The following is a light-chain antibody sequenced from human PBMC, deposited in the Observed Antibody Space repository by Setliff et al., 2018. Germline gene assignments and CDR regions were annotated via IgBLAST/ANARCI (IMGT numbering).Light chain of an antibody. CDR2: EVS. CDR1: VGGYRL. CDR3: CSYTDSSDLYV. V-gene: IGLV2-8*01. Sequence: QSVLTQPPSASGSPGQSVTISCSGVGGYRLVSWYQQYSGKAPKLLLYEVSKRPSGVPDRFSGSKSGNTASLTVPGLQPEDEADYYCCSYTDSSDLYVFGSGTKVTVL. J-gene: IGLJ1*01.